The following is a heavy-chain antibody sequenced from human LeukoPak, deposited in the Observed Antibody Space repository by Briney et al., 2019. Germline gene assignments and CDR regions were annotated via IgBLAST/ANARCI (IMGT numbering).Heavy chain of an antibody. J-gene: IGHJ5*02. CDR2: ISAYNGNT. CDR1: GYTFTSYG. CDR3: ATTRGYCSGGSCYGGGWFDP. V-gene: IGHV1-18*01. D-gene: IGHD2-15*01. Sequence: VASVKVSCKASGYTFTSYGISWVRQAPGQGLEWMGWISAYNGNTNYAQKLQGRVTMTEDTSTDTAYMELSSLRSEDTAVYYCATTRGYCSGGSCYGGGWFDPWGQGTLVTVSS.